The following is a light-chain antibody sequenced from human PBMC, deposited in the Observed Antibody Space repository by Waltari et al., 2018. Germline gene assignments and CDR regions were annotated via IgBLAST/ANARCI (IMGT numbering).Light chain of an antibody. Sequence: ETVMKQSPATLSVSPGERATLSCRASQSVSSNLAWYQQKPGQAPRLLIYGASTRATGIPARFSGSGSGTEFTLTISSLQSEDFAVYYCQQYNNWPPVTFGQGTKLEIK. V-gene: IGKV3-15*01. CDR1: QSVSSN. J-gene: IGKJ2*01. CDR2: GAS. CDR3: QQYNNWPPVT.